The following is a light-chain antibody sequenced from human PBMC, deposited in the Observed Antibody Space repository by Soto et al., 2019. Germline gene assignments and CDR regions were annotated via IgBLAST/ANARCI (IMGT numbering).Light chain of an antibody. Sequence: EIILTQSPATLSVSPGERATLSCRASQSVNSNLAWYHQKPGQTPRLLIYGASIRAAGIPARFTGSESGTEFTLSISSLQSEDFAVSYCQQYDDWPWTFGHGTKVEIK. CDR3: QQYDDWPWT. CDR2: GAS. J-gene: IGKJ1*01. V-gene: IGKV3-15*01. CDR1: QSVNSN.